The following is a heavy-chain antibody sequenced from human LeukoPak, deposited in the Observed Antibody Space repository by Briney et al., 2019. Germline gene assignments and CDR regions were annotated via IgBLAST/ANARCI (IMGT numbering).Heavy chain of an antibody. J-gene: IGHJ3*02. Sequence: ASVKVSCKASGYTFTGYYMHWVRQAPGQGLEWMGWINPKSGDTNYAQKFQGRVTMTRDTSVSTAYMELSRLRSDDTAVYYCARALPSVTRWGDAFDIWGQGTMVTVSS. D-gene: IGHD4-17*01. CDR3: ARALPSVTRWGDAFDI. CDR1: GYTFTGYY. V-gene: IGHV1-2*02. CDR2: INPKSGDT.